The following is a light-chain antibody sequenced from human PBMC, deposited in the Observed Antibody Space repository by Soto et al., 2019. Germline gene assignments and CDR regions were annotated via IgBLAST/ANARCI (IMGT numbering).Light chain of an antibody. CDR3: QHYGSSRT. V-gene: IGKV3-20*01. Sequence: IVLTQSPDTLSLSPGERATLSCRASQSFSSTYLAWYQQKPGQAPRLLIYGASSRATGIPDRFSGTGSGTDFTLTISTLEPEDFAVYYCQHYGSSRTFGQGTKVEIK. CDR1: QSFSSTY. CDR2: GAS. J-gene: IGKJ1*01.